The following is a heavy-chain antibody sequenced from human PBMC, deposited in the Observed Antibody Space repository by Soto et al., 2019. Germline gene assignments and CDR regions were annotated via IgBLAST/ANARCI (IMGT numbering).Heavy chain of an antibody. CDR2: ISGSGGTT. J-gene: IGHJ4*02. Sequence: PGGSLRLSCAASGFTFSTFGMSWLRQAPGKGLEWVSAISGSGGTTYYADSVKGRFTISRDNSNNTLYLQMNSLRADDTAVYYCAKRDHQYRGQGTLVTVSS. V-gene: IGHV3-23*01. CDR3: AKRDHQY. CDR1: GFTFSTFG.